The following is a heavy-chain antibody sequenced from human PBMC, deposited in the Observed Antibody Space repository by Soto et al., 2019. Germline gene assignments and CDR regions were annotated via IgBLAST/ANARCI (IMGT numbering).Heavy chain of an antibody. J-gene: IGHJ4*02. CDR1: GFTFSTDW. Sequence: GGSLRLSCAASGFTFSTDWMTWVRQTPGKGREGVASMKRGGSEKFYVDSVKGRFTISGDNAESSLHMQMNRLRADDTDVYYCARLHCSVARCYSFEHWGPGT. CDR3: ARLHCSVARCYSFEH. D-gene: IGHD2-15*01. V-gene: IGHV3-7*03. CDR2: MKRGGSEK.